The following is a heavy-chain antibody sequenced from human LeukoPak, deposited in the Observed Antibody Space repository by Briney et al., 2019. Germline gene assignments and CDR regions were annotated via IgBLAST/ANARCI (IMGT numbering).Heavy chain of an antibody. CDR2: IGSSSNYI. CDR3: APDEEYCSGGSCYTLLFDY. J-gene: IGHJ4*02. V-gene: IGHV3-21*01. Sequence: GGSLRLSCAASGFTFSGSTMNWVRQTPGKGLEWVSSIGSSSNYIYYSDSVKGRFTISRDNAKNSLYLQMNSLRAEDTAVYYCAPDEEYCSGGSCYTLLFDYWGQGTLVTVSS. D-gene: IGHD2-15*01. CDR1: GFTFSGST.